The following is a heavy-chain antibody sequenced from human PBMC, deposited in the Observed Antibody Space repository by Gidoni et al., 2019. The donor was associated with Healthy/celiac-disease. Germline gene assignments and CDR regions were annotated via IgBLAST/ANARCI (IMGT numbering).Heavy chain of an antibody. CDR3: QCSGSYCGQAFDY. J-gene: IGHJ4*02. CDR2: IRSSGSTI. D-gene: IGHD1-26*01. CDR1: GFTFSSYE. V-gene: IGHV3-48*03. Sequence: EVQLVESGGGLVQPGGSLRPSCAASGFTFSSYEMNWVRQAPGKGLEWVSYIRSSGSTIYYAVTVKDRFTISRDNAKNSLYLQMNSLRAEDTAVYYCQCSGSYCGQAFDYWGQRTLVTVSS.